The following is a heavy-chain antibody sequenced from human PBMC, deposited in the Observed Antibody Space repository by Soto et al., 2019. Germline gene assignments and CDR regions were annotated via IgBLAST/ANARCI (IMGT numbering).Heavy chain of an antibody. CDR3: AKSVYNWNDGFFDY. J-gene: IGHJ4*02. V-gene: IGHV3-30*02. CDR1: GFTFSSFG. D-gene: IGHD1-1*01. Sequence: GGSLRLSCAASGFTFSSFGMHWVRQAPGKGLEWVAVIWHDGRNKYYADFVKGRFTISRDNSENTLYLQMNSLRAEDTAVYYCAKSVYNWNDGFFDYWGQGTLVTVSS. CDR2: IWHDGRNK.